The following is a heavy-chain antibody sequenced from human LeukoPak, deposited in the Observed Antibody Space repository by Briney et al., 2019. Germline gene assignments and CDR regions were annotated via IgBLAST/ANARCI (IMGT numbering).Heavy chain of an antibody. CDR2: IIPIFGTA. CDR3: ARRGIAVAADHFDY. CDR1: RGTFSSYA. V-gene: IGHV1-69*13. D-gene: IGHD6-19*01. J-gene: IGHJ4*02. Sequence: GASVKVSCKASRGTFSSYAISWVRQAPGQGLEWRGGIIPIFGTANYAQKFQGRVTITADESTSTAYMELSSLRSEDTAVYYCARRGIAVAADHFDYWGQGTLVTVSS.